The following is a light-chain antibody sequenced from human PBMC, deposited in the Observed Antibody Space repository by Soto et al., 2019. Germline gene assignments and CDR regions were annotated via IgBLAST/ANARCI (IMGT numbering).Light chain of an antibody. V-gene: IGKV3-11*01. Sequence: EIVLTQSPATLSLSPGERVSLSCRAGQNIDIYLAWYQQKNVQPPKLLAYDASIRTSAFPATFSGSGSGTDFTRTISDLQPEYFAVYSCQQRSYWPPGAFGQGTKVEIK. J-gene: IGKJ2*01. CDR3: QQRSYWPPGA. CDR1: QNIDIY. CDR2: DAS.